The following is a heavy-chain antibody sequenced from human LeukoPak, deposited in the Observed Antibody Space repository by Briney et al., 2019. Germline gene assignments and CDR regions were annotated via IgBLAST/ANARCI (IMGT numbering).Heavy chain of an antibody. Sequence: GGSLRLSCAASGFTFSSYGMHWVRQAPGKGLEWVAVISYDGSNKYYADSVKGRFTISRDNSKNTLYLQMNSLRAEDTAVYYCAKENILTGPNDYWGQGTLVTVSS. CDR1: GFTFSSYG. D-gene: IGHD3-9*01. V-gene: IGHV3-30*18. CDR2: ISYDGSNK. J-gene: IGHJ4*02. CDR3: AKENILTGPNDY.